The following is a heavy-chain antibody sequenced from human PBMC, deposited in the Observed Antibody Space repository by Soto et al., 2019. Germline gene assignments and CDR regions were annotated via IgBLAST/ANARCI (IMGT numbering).Heavy chain of an antibody. CDR3: ARMYSSPTGDY. D-gene: IGHD6-13*01. V-gene: IGHV1-69*13. J-gene: IGHJ4*02. CDR1: GGTFSSYA. Sequence: VASVKVSCKASGGTFSSYAISWVRQAPGQGLEWMGGIIPIFGTANYAQKFQGRVTITADESTSTAYMELGSLRSEDTAVYYCARMYSSPTGDYWGQGTLVTVSS. CDR2: IIPIFGTA.